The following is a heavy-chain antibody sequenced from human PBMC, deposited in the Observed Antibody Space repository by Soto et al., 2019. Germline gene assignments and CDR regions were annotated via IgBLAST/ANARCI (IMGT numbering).Heavy chain of an antibody. CDR2: IYYSGST. CDR3: AKGSEYSGYVPFDY. D-gene: IGHD5-12*01. J-gene: IGHJ4*02. V-gene: IGHV4-59*01. Sequence: SETLSLTCTVSGGSISSYYWSWIRQPPGKGLEWIGYIYYSGSTNYNPSLKSRVTISVDTSKNQFSLKLSSVTAADTAVYYCAKGSEYSGYVPFDYWGQGTLVTVSS. CDR1: GGSISSYY.